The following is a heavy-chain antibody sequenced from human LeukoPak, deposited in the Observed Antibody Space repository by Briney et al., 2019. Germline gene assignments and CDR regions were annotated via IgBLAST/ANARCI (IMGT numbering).Heavy chain of an antibody. J-gene: IGHJ3*02. Sequence: ASLKDSSKDSRYTSTSSVTRSLRQAPGQGLECMGWISAYNGNTNYAEKLQGRVTITTDTSTSTAYMELRSLRSDDTAVYYCARGYRMTRQPNDAFDIWGQETMVTVSS. D-gene: IGHD5-18*01. V-gene: IGHV1-18*01. CDR1: RYTSTSSV. CDR2: ISAYNGNT. CDR3: ARGYRMTRQPNDAFDI.